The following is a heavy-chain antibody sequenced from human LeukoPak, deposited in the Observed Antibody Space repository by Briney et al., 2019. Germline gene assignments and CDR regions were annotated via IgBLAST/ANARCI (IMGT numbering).Heavy chain of an antibody. CDR3: AKVRGSYYYYGMDV. V-gene: IGHV3-23*01. CDR2: ISGSGVST. Sequence: GGSLRLSCAASGITFSSYAMSWVRQAPGKGLEWVSIISGSGVSTYYADSVKGRFTNSRDNSKNTLYLQMNSLRAEDTAVYYCAKVRGSYYYYGMDVWGQGTTVTVSS. CDR1: GITFSSYA. J-gene: IGHJ6*02. D-gene: IGHD1-26*01.